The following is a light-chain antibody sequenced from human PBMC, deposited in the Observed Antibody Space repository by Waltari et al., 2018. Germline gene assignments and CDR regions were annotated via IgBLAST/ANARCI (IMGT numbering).Light chain of an antibody. CDR2: AAF. J-gene: IGKJ4*01. CDR3: QQANSFPSIT. CDR1: QGMSSG. V-gene: IGKV1D-12*01. Sequence: IQMTQSPSSVSASVGDRVTINCWASQGMSSGLAWQQQNSGKAPKLLIYAAFSLQSGVPSRFSDSGSGTDFTLTNSSLQPEDVATYYCQQANSFPSITFGGGTKVDVK.